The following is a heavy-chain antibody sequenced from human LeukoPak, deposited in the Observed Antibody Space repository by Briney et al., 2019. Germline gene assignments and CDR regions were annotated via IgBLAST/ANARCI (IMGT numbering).Heavy chain of an antibody. D-gene: IGHD6-13*01. CDR1: GGSISSYY. V-gene: IGHV4-59*01. Sequence: PSEPLSLTCTVCGGSISSYYWSWIRQPPGKGLVWIGYIYYSGSTNYNPSLKSRVTISVDTSKNQFSLKLSSVTAADTAVYYCARQEQQLIYNWFDPWGQGTLVTVSS. CDR3: ARQEQQLIYNWFDP. J-gene: IGHJ5*02. CDR2: IYYSGST.